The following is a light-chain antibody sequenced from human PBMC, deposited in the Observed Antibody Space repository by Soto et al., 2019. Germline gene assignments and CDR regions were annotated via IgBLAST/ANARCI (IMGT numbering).Light chain of an antibody. V-gene: IGKV1D-12*01. CDR1: QGISRS. CDR2: SAS. CDR3: QQADTFPIT. Sequence: DIQMTQSPCSVSASXGDRVTITCQASQGISRSLAWYQQKPGKAPKLLIYSASSLQSGVPSRFSGSGFGTDFTLTISSLQPEDVATYYCQQADTFPITFGQGTRLEIK. J-gene: IGKJ5*01.